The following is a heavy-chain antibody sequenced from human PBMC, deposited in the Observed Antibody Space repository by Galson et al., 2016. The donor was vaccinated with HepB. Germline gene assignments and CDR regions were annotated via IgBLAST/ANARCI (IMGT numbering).Heavy chain of an antibody. V-gene: IGHV5-51*01. Sequence: QSGAEVKKPGESLKISCQGSGYTFTSYWIAWVRQMPGKGLEWMGLIYPGCSDIRYSPSFQGQVTISADKSISTAYLQWSSLKASDAAMYYCARQPYYYYGMDVWGQGTTVTVFS. CDR2: IYPGCSDI. CDR3: ARQPYYYYGMDV. J-gene: IGHJ6*02. CDR1: GYTFTSYW.